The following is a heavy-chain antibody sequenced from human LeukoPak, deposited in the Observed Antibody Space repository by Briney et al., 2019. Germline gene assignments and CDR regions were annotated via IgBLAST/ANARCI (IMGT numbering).Heavy chain of an antibody. J-gene: IGHJ4*01. CDR1: GFTFSSYW. D-gene: IGHD2-21*02. CDR2: LHSNGAFT. V-gene: IGHV3-74*01. CDR3: ARFVVVTAGDY. Sequence: PGGSLRLSCAASGFTFSSYWMSWVRQAPGKGLVWVARLHSNGAFTTYADSVRGRFTISRDTAKNTLYLQMNSLRVEDTAVYYCARFVVVTAGDYWGQGTLVTVSS.